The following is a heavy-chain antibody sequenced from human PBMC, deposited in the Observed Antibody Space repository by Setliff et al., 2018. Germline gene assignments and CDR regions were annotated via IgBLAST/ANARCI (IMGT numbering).Heavy chain of an antibody. CDR2: MSPVYGIA. J-gene: IGHJ5*02. D-gene: IGHD5-12*01. Sequence: ASVKVSCKTSGYAFITFGMSWVRQAPGQGLEWMGWMSPVYGIANYARKFQGRVTLTADTSTTTAYLELTSLRDDDTAVYYCVRGPGPSVVVAIPFDPWGQGSLVTVS. CDR3: VRGPGPSVVVAIPFDP. V-gene: IGHV1-18*01. CDR1: GYAFITFG.